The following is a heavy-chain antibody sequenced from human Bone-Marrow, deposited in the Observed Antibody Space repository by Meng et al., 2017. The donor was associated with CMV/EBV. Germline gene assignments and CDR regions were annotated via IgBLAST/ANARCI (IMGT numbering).Heavy chain of an antibody. Sequence: SETLSLTCSVSGGSISEYYWSWIRQSPGKGLEWIGYIYNTGSTNYNPSLKSRVIISFDTSKNHFSLKLSSVTAADTAVYCCARGHWLVRYFDYWGQGTLVTVSS. J-gene: IGHJ4*02. V-gene: IGHV4-59*01. D-gene: IGHD6-19*01. CDR3: ARGHWLVRYFDY. CDR2: IYNTGST. CDR1: GGSISEYY.